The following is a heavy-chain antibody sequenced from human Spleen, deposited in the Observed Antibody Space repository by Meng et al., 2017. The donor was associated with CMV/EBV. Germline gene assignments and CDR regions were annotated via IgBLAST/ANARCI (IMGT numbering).Heavy chain of an antibody. Sequence: YKFSSYWIGWVRQKPGKGLEWMGIIYPSDSDTRYRPSFQSQVTISVDKSISTAYLQWSSLRASDTAVYYCARRLIATRPADYDFEYWGQGTLVTVSS. V-gene: IGHV5-51*01. CDR2: IYPSDSDT. J-gene: IGHJ4*02. D-gene: IGHD6-6*01. CDR1: YKFSSYW. CDR3: ARRLIATRPADYDFEY.